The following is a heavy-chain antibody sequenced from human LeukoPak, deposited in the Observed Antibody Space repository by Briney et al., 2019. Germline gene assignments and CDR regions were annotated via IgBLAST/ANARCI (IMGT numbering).Heavy chain of an antibody. Sequence: ASVKVSCKVSGYTLTELSMHWVRQALGKGLEWMGGFDPEDGETIYAQKFQGRVTMTEDTSTDTAYMELSSLKSEDTAVYYCSTDLYTGVYAYWGQGTLVTVSS. CDR2: FDPEDGET. J-gene: IGHJ4*02. CDR3: STDLYTGVYAY. V-gene: IGHV1-24*01. D-gene: IGHD4-23*01. CDR1: GYTLTELS.